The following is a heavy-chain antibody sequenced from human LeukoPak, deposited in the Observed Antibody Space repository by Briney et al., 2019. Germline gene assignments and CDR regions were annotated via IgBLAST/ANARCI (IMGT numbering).Heavy chain of an antibody. J-gene: IGHJ5*02. CDR2: INHSGST. CDR1: GGSFSGYY. D-gene: IGHD2-2*01. Sequence: SETLSLTCAVYGGSFSGYYWSWIRQPPGKGLEWIGEINHSGSTNYNPSLKSRVTISVDTSKNQFSLKLSSVTAADTAVYYCARSGRRTIVVVPAANRVNWFDPWGQGTLVTVSS. V-gene: IGHV4-34*01. CDR3: ARSGRRTIVVVPAANRVNWFDP.